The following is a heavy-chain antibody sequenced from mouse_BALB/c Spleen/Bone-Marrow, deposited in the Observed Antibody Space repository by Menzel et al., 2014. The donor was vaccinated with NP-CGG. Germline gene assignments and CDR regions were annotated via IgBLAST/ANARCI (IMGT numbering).Heavy chain of an antibody. CDR2: ISSGSSTI. CDR3: ARSRLRGYYFDY. V-gene: IGHV5-17*02. D-gene: IGHD3-2*02. Sequence: EVKVVESGGGLVQPGGSRKLSCAASGFTFSSFGMHWVRQASEKGLEWVAYISSGSSTIYYADTLKGRFTISRDNPKNTLFLQMTSLRSEDTAMYYCARSRLRGYYFDYWGQGTTLTVSS. J-gene: IGHJ2*01. CDR1: GFTFSSFG.